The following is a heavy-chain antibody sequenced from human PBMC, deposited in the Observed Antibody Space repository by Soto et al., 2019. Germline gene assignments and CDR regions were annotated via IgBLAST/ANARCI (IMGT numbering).Heavy chain of an antibody. CDR1: GCPLSSYV. D-gene: IGHD3-10*01. CDR3: ARDKRLWFWELLSGYYGMDV. Sequence: GVPLRLSWGAAGCPLSSYVRHLVRQAPGKGLVWVSRINSDGSSTSYADSVKGRFTISRDNAKNTLYLQMNSLRAEDTAVYYCARDKRLWFWELLSGYYGMDVWGQGTTVTVS. CDR2: INSDGSST. V-gene: IGHV3-74*01. J-gene: IGHJ6*02.